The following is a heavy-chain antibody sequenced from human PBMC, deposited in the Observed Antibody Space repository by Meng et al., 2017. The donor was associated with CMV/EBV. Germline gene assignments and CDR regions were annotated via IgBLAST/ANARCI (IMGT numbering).Heavy chain of an antibody. V-gene: IGHV4-4*07. D-gene: IGHD5-18*01. J-gene: IGHJ4*02. CDR1: GGSISSYY. Sequence: VQLQESGPGPVKPSETLSLTCTVSGGSISSYYWSWIRQPAGKGLEWIGRIYTSGSTNYNPSLKSRVTMSVDTSKNQFSLKLSSVTAADTAVYYCARHGDTAMVVGIDYWGQGTLVTVSS. CDR2: IYTSGST. CDR3: ARHGDTAMVVGIDY.